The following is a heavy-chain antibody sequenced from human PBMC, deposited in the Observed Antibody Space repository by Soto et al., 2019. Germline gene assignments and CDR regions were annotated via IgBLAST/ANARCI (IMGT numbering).Heavy chain of an antibody. D-gene: IGHD3-22*01. Sequence: SETLSLTCTVSGGSISTFYWSWIRQPPGKGLEWIGYIYYSGSTNYNPSLKSRDTISVDTSKNQFSLKLSSVTAADTAVYYCARGGSSGYYLGVSWFDPWGQGTLVTVSS. V-gene: IGHV4-59*01. CDR1: GGSISTFY. CDR3: ARGGSSGYYLGVSWFDP. CDR2: IYYSGST. J-gene: IGHJ5*02.